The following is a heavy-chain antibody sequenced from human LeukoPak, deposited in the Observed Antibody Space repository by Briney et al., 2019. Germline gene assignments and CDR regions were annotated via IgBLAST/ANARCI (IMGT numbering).Heavy chain of an antibody. CDR3: AKGYSSGWSHFDY. CDR2: ISGSGGGT. V-gene: IGHV3-23*01. J-gene: IGHJ4*02. Sequence: GGSLRLSCAASGFTFSSYAMSWVRQAPGKGLEWVSAISGSGGGTYYADSVKGRFTISRDNSKNTLYLQMNSLRAEDTAVYYCAKGYSSGWSHFDYWGQGTLVTVSS. D-gene: IGHD6-19*01. CDR1: GFTFSSYA.